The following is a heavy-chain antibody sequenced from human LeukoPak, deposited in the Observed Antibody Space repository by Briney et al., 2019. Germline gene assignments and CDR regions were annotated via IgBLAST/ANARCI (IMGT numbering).Heavy chain of an antibody. CDR3: ARDGINSSFWHFFES. CDR2: IWYDGSKS. Sequence: PGGSLGLSCAASGFTFSHYDMHWVRQAPGKGLEWVALIWYDGSKSDYSESVKGRFTISRDNSKNTLSLQMNSLRGDDTAVYYRARDGINSSFWHFFESWGQGTLVTVSS. V-gene: IGHV3-33*01. D-gene: IGHD2/OR15-2a*01. J-gene: IGHJ4*02. CDR1: GFTFSHYD.